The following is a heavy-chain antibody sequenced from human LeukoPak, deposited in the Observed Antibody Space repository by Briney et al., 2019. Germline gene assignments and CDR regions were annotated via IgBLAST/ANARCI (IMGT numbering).Heavy chain of an antibody. D-gene: IGHD5-24*01. CDR1: GYSFTSYW. V-gene: IGHV5-51*01. CDR3: ARLRRLSSMATLRDAFDI. Sequence: GESLKISCKGSGYSFTSYWIGWVRQMPGKGLEWMGSIYPGDSDTRYSPPFQGQVTISADKSISTAYLQWSSLKASDTAMYYCARLRRLSSMATLRDAFDIWGQGTMVTVSS. J-gene: IGHJ3*02. CDR2: IYPGDSDT.